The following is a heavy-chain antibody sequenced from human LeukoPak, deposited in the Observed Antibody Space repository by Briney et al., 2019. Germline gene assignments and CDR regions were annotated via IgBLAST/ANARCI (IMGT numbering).Heavy chain of an antibody. Sequence: GGSLRLSCAASGITFSSYWMSWVRQAPGKGLEWVANIRQDGSEKYYVDSVKGRFTISRDNAKNSLYLQMNSLRAEDTAVYYCARVRGWYGEVDYWGQGTLVTVSS. CDR2: IRQDGSEK. D-gene: IGHD6-19*01. CDR1: GITFSSYW. V-gene: IGHV3-7*01. CDR3: ARVRGWYGEVDY. J-gene: IGHJ4*02.